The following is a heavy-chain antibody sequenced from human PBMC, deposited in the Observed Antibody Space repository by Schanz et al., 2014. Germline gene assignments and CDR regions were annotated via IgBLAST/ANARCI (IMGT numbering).Heavy chain of an antibody. D-gene: IGHD3-9*01. CDR2: ISWNSDKI. Sequence: EVQLVESGGGLIQPGGSLRLSCAVSGFTFDDHGMHWVRQLPGKGLEWVSGISWNSDKIDYADSVKGRFTISRDNAKNNLHFYLNSLMHKDRPLYYSSRYFESGPVSGASIGDFDYWGRGTLVTVSS. V-gene: IGHV3-9*01. CDR1: GFTFDDHG. CDR3: SRYFESGPVSGASIGDFDY. J-gene: IGHJ4*02.